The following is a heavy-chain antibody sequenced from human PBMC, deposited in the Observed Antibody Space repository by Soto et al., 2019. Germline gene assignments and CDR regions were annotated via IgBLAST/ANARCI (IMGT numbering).Heavy chain of an antibody. CDR2: VEPSVFYI. V-gene: IGHV5-10-1*01. D-gene: IGHD6-13*01. J-gene: IGHJ6*02. CDR3: ARRTIAENSAAASLMYYYYYGMDV. Sequence: GETLRCCCTCAGCSFTSYRIGCVRQIGEKGMVRIGRVEPSVFYINDSPSFQGHVTISAYNSISTAYLQWSSLKAADTAMYYCARRTIAENSAAASLMYYYYYGMDVWGQGTTVTVSS. CDR1: GCSFTSYR.